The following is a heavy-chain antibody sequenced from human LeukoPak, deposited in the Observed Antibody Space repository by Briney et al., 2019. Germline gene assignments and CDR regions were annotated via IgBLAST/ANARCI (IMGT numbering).Heavy chain of an antibody. V-gene: IGHV4-59*08. CDR2: IYYSGST. J-gene: IGHJ4*02. D-gene: IGHD3-3*01. CDR1: GGSISSYY. Sequence: SETLSLTCTVSGGSISSYYWSWIRQPPGKGLEWIGYIYYSGSTYYNPSLKSRVTISVDTSKNQFSLKLSSVTAADTAVYYCARLNTMYFDYWGQGTLVTVSS. CDR3: ARLNTMYFDY.